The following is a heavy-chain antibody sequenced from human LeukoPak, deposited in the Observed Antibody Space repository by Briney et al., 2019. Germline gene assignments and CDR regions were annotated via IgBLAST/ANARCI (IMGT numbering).Heavy chain of an antibody. Sequence: SETLSLTCAVSGYSITSSSWWGWIRQPPGKGLEWIGSIYYSGSTYYNPSLKSRVTISVDTSKNQFSLKLSSVTAADTAVYYCARRPLSGYDFDYWGQGTLVTVSS. CDR2: IYYSGST. V-gene: IGHV4-39*01. D-gene: IGHD5-12*01. CDR1: GYSITSSSW. J-gene: IGHJ4*02. CDR3: ARRPLSGYDFDY.